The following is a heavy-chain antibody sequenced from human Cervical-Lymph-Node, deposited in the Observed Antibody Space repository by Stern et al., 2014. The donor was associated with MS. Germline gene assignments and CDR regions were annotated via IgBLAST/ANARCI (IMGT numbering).Heavy chain of an antibody. CDR1: GYSFTSYW. D-gene: IGHD3-10*01. Sequence: DQLVQSGAEVKKPGESLKISCKGSGYSFTSYWIGWVRQMPGKGLERMGIIYPGDSDTRYSPSFQGQVTIAANKSISTAYLQWSSLKASDTAMYYCARSYYYGSGSYGYYYGMDVWGQGTTVTVSS. V-gene: IGHV5-51*01. CDR3: ARSYYYGSGSYGYYYGMDV. CDR2: IYPGDSDT. J-gene: IGHJ6*02.